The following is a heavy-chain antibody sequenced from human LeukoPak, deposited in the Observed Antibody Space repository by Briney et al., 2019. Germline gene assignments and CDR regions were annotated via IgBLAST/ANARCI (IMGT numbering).Heavy chain of an antibody. D-gene: IGHD2-2*01. CDR1: GFTFRKYA. V-gene: IGHV3-23*01. CDR2: ISGSGGGT. Sequence: GGSLRLSCAVSGFTFRKYAMSWVRQAPGKGLEWVSDISGSGGGTFYADSLKGWVTISKDKSKSTVYLQMNSLRAEDTAVYYCAARSTAAFDVWGRGTLVIVSS. CDR3: AARSTAAFDV. J-gene: IGHJ2*01.